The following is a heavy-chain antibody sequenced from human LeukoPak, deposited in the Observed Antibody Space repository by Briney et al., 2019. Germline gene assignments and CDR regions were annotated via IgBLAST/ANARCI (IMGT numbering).Heavy chain of an antibody. J-gene: IGHJ5*02. Sequence: GGSLRLSCAASGFTFSSYAMSWVRPAPGKGREWVSAISGSGGSTYYADSVKGRFTISRDNSKNTLYLQMNSLRAEDTAVYYCAKGRWFGELLPNWFDPWGQGTLVTVSS. V-gene: IGHV3-23*01. CDR1: GFTFSSYA. D-gene: IGHD3-10*01. CDR3: AKGRWFGELLPNWFDP. CDR2: ISGSGGST.